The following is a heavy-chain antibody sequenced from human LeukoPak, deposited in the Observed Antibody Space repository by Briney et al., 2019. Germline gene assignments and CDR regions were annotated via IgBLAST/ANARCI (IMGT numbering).Heavy chain of an antibody. D-gene: IGHD6-13*01. CDR1: GFTFSGFG. J-gene: IGHJ4*02. Sequence: GRSLRLSCAASGFTFSGFGMHWVRQAPGKGLDWMAVISYDESNKYYADSVKGRFTISRDNSKNTVFLQMNSLRAEDTAVYYCAKDRSIAAGGTVSEIDNWGQGTLVTVSS. CDR2: ISYDESNK. CDR3: AKDRSIAAGGTVSEIDN. V-gene: IGHV3-30*18.